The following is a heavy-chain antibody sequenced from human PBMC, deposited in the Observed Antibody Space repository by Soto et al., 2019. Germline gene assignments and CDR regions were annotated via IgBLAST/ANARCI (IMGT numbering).Heavy chain of an antibody. V-gene: IGHV5-51*01. CDR3: ARHGLPYRSSGYYDAMDV. D-gene: IGHD3-3*01. Sequence: GESLKISCEASGFSLNTYWIAWVRQMPGKGLEWMGAIFPGDSDTRYSPSLQGQVNISADRSISIAYLQWDSLKVSDTGIYYCARHGLPYRSSGYYDAMDVWGRGTTVTVSS. CDR1: GFSLNTYW. CDR2: IFPGDSDT. J-gene: IGHJ6*02.